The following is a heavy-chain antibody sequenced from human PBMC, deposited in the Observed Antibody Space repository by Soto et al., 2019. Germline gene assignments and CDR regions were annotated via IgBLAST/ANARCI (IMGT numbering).Heavy chain of an antibody. CDR1: GYTFTCYY. D-gene: IGHD3-3*01. J-gene: IGHJ5*02. Sequence: XSVKVSCKASGYTFTCYYMHWVRQAPGQGLEWMGWINPNSGGTNYAQKFQGRVTMTRDTSISTAYMELSRLRSDDTAVYYCARGRFLEWLLGWFDHWGQGTLVTVSS. V-gene: IGHV1-2*02. CDR3: ARGRFLEWLLGWFDH. CDR2: INPNSGGT.